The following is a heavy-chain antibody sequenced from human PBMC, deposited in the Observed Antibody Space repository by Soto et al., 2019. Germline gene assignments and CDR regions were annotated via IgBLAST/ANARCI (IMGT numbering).Heavy chain of an antibody. J-gene: IGHJ6*02. CDR3: ARGNCSSPNCYSFSGYYGMDV. CDR2: VYHDGSA. CDR1: GVSISSGNW. Sequence: PSETLSLTCDVSGVSISSGNWWSWVRQPPGKGLEWIGEVYHDGSANYHPSLESRVTISVDRSKNQFSLKLTSVTAADTALYYCARGNCSSPNCYSFSGYYGMDVWGQGTTVTVSS. V-gene: IGHV4-4*02. D-gene: IGHD2-2*01.